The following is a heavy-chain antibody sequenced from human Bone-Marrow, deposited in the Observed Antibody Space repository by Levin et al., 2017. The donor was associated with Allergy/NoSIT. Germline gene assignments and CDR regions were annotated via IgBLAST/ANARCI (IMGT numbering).Heavy chain of an antibody. CDR3: ANLIAVAGGDFES. V-gene: IGHV3-23*01. D-gene: IGHD6-19*01. CDR2: VSGGGGGS. CDR1: GFPFSAYA. Sequence: GGSLRLSCTASGFPFSAYAMSWVRQPPGKGLEWISSVSGGGGGSYYVDSVKGRFTVSRDNSKNTVYLQMNSLRVDDTAVYYCANLIAVAGGDFESWGQGTLVSVSS. J-gene: IGHJ4*02.